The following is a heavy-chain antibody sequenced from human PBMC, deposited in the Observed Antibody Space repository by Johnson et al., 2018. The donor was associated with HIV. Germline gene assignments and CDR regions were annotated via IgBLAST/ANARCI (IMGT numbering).Heavy chain of an antibody. CDR1: GFTFSDYY. CDR2: ISSSGTAK. Sequence: VQLVESGGGLVKPGGSLRLSCAASGFTFSDYYMNWMRQAPWKGLEWLSYISSSGTAKYYADSVKGRFTTSRDNSKNTLYLQMNILRAEDTAVYHCIKDRGRPGTPAALDIWGQGTMVTVSS. D-gene: IGHD3-16*01. V-gene: IGHV3-11*04. J-gene: IGHJ3*02. CDR3: IKDRGRPGTPAALDI.